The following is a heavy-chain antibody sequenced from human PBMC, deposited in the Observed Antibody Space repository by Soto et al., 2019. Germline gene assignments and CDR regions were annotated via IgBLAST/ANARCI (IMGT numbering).Heavy chain of an antibody. CDR3: AGTYDTSGDYPYYFDY. Sequence: QVPLVQSGAEVKEPGASVRVSCKASGYTFINYDISWVRQATGQGLEWMGWMNPGSGKTGYANKFQGRVTMTRDASSSTAHLELSSLTSEDTAVYYCAGTYDTSGDYPYYFDYWGQGSLVTVSS. J-gene: IGHJ4*02. D-gene: IGHD3-22*01. CDR2: MNPGSGKT. V-gene: IGHV1-8*02. CDR1: GYTFINYD.